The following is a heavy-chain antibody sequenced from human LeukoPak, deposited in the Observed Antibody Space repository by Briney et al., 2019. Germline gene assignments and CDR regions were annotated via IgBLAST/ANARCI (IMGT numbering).Heavy chain of an antibody. CDR1: GYTLTELS. J-gene: IGHJ6*02. Sequence: ALVKVSCKVSGYTLTELSMHWVRQAPGKGLEWMGGFDPEDGETIYAQKFQGRVTITRDTSASTAYMELSSLRSEDTAVYYCARDEQRGGNYGMDVWGQGTTVTVSS. V-gene: IGHV1-24*01. D-gene: IGHD3-3*01. CDR2: FDPEDGET. CDR3: ARDEQRGGNYGMDV.